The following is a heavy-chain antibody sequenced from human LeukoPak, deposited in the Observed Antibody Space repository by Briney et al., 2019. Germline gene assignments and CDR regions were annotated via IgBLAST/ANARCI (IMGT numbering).Heavy chain of an antibody. J-gene: IGHJ3*02. CDR2: IKSKTDGGTT. V-gene: IGHV3-15*01. CDR1: GFTFSNAW. CDR3: TTGFDYGDWFDAFDI. Sequence: GSLRLSCAASGFTFSNAWMSWVRQAPGKGLEWVGRIKSKTDGGTTDYAAPVKGRFTISRDDSKNTLYLQMNSLKTEDTAVYYCTTGFDYGDWFDAFDIWGQGTMVTVSS. D-gene: IGHD4-17*01.